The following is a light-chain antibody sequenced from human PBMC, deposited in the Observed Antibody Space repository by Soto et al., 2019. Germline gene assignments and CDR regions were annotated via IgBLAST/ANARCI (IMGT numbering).Light chain of an antibody. CDR2: DVS. CDR3: SSYTSSSIVV. J-gene: IGLJ2*01. Sequence: QSLLTQPASVSGSPGQSITISCTGTSSDVGGYNYVSWYQQHPGKAPKLMIYDVSNRPSGVSNRFSGSKSGNTASLTISGLQAEDEADYYCSSYTSSSIVVFGGGTKLTVL. CDR1: SSDVGGYNY. V-gene: IGLV2-14*01.